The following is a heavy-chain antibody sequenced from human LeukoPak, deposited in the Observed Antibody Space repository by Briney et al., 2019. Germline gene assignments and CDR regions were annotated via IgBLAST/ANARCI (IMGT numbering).Heavy chain of an antibody. J-gene: IGHJ3*02. CDR2: IYHSGST. V-gene: IGHV4-30-2*01. Sequence: PSQTLSLTCAVSGGSISSGGYSWSWIRQPPGKGLEWIGYIYHSGSTYYNLSLKSRVTISVDRSKNQFSLKLSSVTAADTAVYYCALRIDDDAFDIWAKGQWSPSLQ. CDR3: ALRIDDDAFDI. CDR1: GGSISSGGYS.